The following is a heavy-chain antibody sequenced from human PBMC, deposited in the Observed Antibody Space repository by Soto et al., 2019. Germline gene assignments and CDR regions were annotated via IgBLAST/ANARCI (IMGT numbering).Heavy chain of an antibody. CDR2: IYPGDSDT. CDR1: GYRFTNYW. D-gene: IGHD2-8*01. CDR3: ARHGECTDGVCDYYYYYGMDV. J-gene: IGHJ6*02. Sequence: GESLKISCKASGYRFTNYWIGWVRQMPGDGLEWMGIIYPGDSDTSYSPSFPGQVTISADKSISTVYLQWSSLRASDTAMYYCARHGECTDGVCDYYYYYGMDVWGQGTTVTVSS. V-gene: IGHV5-51*01.